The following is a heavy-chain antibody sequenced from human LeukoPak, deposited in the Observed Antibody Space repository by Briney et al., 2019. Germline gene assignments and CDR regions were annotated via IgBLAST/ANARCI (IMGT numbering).Heavy chain of an antibody. CDR3: ARDGVNCSGSGCYSFFAFDI. V-gene: IGHV3-30*03. Sequence: GGSLRLSCAASGFTFSSYGMHWVRQAPGKGLEWVAIISYDGSNKYYADSVKGRFTISRDNPKNTLYLQMNSLRAEDTAVYYCARDGVNCSGSGCYSFFAFDIWGQGTMVTVSS. J-gene: IGHJ3*02. CDR2: ISYDGSNK. D-gene: IGHD2-15*01. CDR1: GFTFSSYG.